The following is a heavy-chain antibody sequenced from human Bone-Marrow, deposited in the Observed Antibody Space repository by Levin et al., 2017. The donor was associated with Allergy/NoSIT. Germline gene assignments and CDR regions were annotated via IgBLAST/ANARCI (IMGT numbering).Heavy chain of an antibody. CDR1: GGSFSGYY. CDR2: INHSGST. V-gene: IGHV4-34*01. J-gene: IGHJ6*02. Sequence: GSLRLSCAVYGGSFSGYYWSWIRQPPGKGLEWIGEINHSGSTNYNPSLKSRVTISVDTSKNQFSLKLSSVTAADTAVYYCAKRGSMVRGVIRGYYYGMDVWGQGTTVTVSS. D-gene: IGHD3-10*01. CDR3: AKRGSMVRGVIRGYYYGMDV.